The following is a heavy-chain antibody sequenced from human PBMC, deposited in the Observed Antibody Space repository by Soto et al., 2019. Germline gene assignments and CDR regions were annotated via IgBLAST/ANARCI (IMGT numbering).Heavy chain of an antibody. D-gene: IGHD5-12*01. CDR2: IYDSGSS. V-gene: IGHV4-30-4*01. J-gene: IGHJ4*02. CDR3: AREKGYISGPKNFDY. CDR1: GASISSGDYF. Sequence: TLYLTCTVSGASISSGDYFWRWIRQSPGKGLEWIGYIYDSGSSYYNPSLRSRVTMSVDTSKNQFSLKLRSVTAADTAVYYCAREKGYISGPKNFDYWGQGTLVTVS.